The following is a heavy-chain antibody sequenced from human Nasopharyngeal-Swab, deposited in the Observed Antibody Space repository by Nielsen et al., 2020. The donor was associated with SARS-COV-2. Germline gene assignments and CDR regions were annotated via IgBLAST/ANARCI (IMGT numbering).Heavy chain of an antibody. Sequence: GESLKISCAASGFTFSSYGMHWVRQAPGKGLEWVAVIWYDGSNKYYADSVKGRFTISRDNSKNTLYLQMNSLRAEDTAVHYCARGGLDSSSWYGYYFDYWGRGTLVTVSS. CDR3: ARGGLDSSSWYGYYFDY. CDR2: IWYDGSNK. V-gene: IGHV3-33*01. J-gene: IGHJ4*02. D-gene: IGHD6-13*01. CDR1: GFTFSSYG.